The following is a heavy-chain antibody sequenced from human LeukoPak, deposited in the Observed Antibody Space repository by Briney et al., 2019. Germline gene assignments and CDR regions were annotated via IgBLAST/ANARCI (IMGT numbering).Heavy chain of an antibody. CDR1: GFTFSSYG. D-gene: IGHD5-24*01. J-gene: IGHJ4*02. CDR3: ARQQGRDGYNYDY. Sequence: PGGSLRLSCAASGFTFSSYGMNWVRQAPGKGLEWVSSISSSSSYIYYADSVKGRFTISRDNAKNSLYLQMNSLRAEDTAVYYCARQQGRDGYNYDYWGQGTLVTVSS. CDR2: ISSSSSYI. V-gene: IGHV3-21*01.